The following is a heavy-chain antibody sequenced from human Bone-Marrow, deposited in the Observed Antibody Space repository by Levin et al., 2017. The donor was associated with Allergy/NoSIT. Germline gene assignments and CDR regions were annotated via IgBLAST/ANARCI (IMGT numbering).Heavy chain of an antibody. J-gene: IGHJ4*02. CDR2: ISSDGSNK. CDR3: ARDPPSDYDSVWGSYRGFYFDY. CDR1: RFTFSSYA. D-gene: IGHD3-16*02. V-gene: IGHV3-30*04. Sequence: SCAPSRFTFSSYAMHWVRQAPGKGLEWVAVISSDGSNKYYADSVKGRFTISRDNSQNTLYLQMTSLRPEDTAVYYCARDPPSDYDSVWGSYRGFYFDYWGQGTLVTVSS.